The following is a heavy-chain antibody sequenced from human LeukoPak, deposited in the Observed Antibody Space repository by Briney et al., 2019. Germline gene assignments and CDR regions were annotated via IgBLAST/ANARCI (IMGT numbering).Heavy chain of an antibody. CDR3: ARGGEWELPRYFDY. Sequence: PSETLSLTCTVSGGSISSSSYYWGWIRQPPGKGLEWIGSIYYSGSTYYNPSLKSRVTISVDPSKNQFSLKLTSVTAADTAVYYCARGGEWELPRYFDYWGQGTLVTVSS. CDR1: GGSISSSSYY. D-gene: IGHD1-26*01. CDR2: IYYSGST. V-gene: IGHV4-39*07. J-gene: IGHJ4*02.